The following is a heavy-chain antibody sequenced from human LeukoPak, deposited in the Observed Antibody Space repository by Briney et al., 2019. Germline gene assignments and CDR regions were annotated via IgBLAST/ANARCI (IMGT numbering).Heavy chain of an antibody. D-gene: IGHD3-22*01. V-gene: IGHV3-23*01. J-gene: IGHJ4*02. Sequence: GGSLRLSCAASGFTFSSYGMSWVRQAPGKGLEWVSAISGSGGSTYYADSVKGRFTISRDNAKNSLYLQMNSLRAEDTALYYCAKDTGYYYDSSGYPNYWGQGTLVTVSS. CDR3: AKDTGYYYDSSGYPNY. CDR2: ISGSGGST. CDR1: GFTFSSYG.